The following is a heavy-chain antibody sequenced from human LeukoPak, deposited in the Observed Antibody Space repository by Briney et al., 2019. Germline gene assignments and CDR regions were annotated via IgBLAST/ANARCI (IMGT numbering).Heavy chain of an antibody. V-gene: IGHV3-66*02. Sequence: GGSLRLXCAASGFTVSNNYMSWVRQAPGKGLEWVSVIYSGDNTYYVESVKGRFTISRDNSKNTLFLQMNRLRAEDTAVYYCAGRRVLDASFDYWGQGTLVTVSS. CDR1: GFTVSNNY. D-gene: IGHD3-16*01. CDR2: IYSGDNT. J-gene: IGHJ4*02. CDR3: AGRRVLDASFDY.